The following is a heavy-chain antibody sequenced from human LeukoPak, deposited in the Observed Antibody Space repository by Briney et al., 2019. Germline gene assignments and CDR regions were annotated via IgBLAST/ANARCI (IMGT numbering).Heavy chain of an antibody. CDR1: GYTFTGYY. V-gene: IGHV1-2*02. CDR3: ARVYGDYRGPPSQLLFDY. CDR2: INPNSGGT. J-gene: IGHJ4*02. D-gene: IGHD4-17*01. Sequence: GASVKVSCKASGYTFTGYYMHWVRQAPGQGLEWMGWINPNSGGTNYAQKFQGRVTMARDTSISTAYMELSGLRSDDTAVYYCARVYGDYRGPPSQLLFDYWGQGTLVTVSS.